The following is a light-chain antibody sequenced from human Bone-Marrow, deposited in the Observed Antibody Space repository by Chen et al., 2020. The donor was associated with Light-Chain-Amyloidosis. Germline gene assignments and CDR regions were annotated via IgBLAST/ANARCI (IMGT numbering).Light chain of an antibody. CDR1: NIGSTS. V-gene: IGLV3-21*02. CDR2: DDS. J-gene: IGLJ3*02. Sequence: SCVLTQPSSVSVAPGQTPTIACGGNNIGSTSVHWYQQTPGQAPLLVVYDDSDRPSGIPERLSGSNSGNTATLTISRVEAGDEADYYCQVWDRSSDRPVFGGGTKLTVL. CDR3: QVWDRSSDRPV.